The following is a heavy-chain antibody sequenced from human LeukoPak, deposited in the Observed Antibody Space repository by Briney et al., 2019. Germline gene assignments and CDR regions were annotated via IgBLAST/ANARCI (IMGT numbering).Heavy chain of an antibody. Sequence: ASVKVSCKASGYTFTSYGIGCVRQAPGQGLEWMGWISAYNGNTNYAQKLQGRVTMTTDTSTSTAYMELRSLRSDDTAVYYCARGYSSGWYGPRIDAFDIWGQGTMVTVSS. CDR3: ARGYSSGWYGPRIDAFDI. CDR2: ISAYNGNT. CDR1: GYTFTSYG. J-gene: IGHJ3*02. D-gene: IGHD6-19*01. V-gene: IGHV1-18*01.